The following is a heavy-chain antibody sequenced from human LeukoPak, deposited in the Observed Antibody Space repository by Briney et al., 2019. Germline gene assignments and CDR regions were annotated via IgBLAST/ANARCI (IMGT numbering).Heavy chain of an antibody. CDR2: ISSSSSYI. Sequence: PGGSLRLSCAASGFTFSSYAMSWVRQAPGKGLEWVSSISSSSSYIYYADSVKGRFTISRDNAKNSLYLQMNSLRAEDTAVYYCARAGDSSVKFDYWGQGTLVTVSS. CDR3: ARAGDSSVKFDY. CDR1: GFTFSSYA. V-gene: IGHV3-21*01. J-gene: IGHJ4*02. D-gene: IGHD3-22*01.